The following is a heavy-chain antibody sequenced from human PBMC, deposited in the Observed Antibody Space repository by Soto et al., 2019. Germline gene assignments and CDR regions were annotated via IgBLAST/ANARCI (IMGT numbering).Heavy chain of an antibody. CDR3: AKGQGVVVAATPYYD. V-gene: IGHV3-30*18. CDR2: ISYDGSNK. Sequence: QVQLVESGGGVVQPGRSLRLSCAASGFTFSSYGMHWVRQAPGKGLEWVAVISYDGSNKYYADSVKGRFTISRDNSKNTLYLQMNSLRAEDTAVYYCAKGQGVVVAATPYYDWGQGTLVTVSS. D-gene: IGHD2-15*01. J-gene: IGHJ4*02. CDR1: GFTFSSYG.